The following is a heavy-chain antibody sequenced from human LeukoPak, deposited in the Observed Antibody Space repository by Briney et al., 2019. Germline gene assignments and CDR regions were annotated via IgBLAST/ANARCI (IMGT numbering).Heavy chain of an antibody. Sequence: SETLSLTCTVSGGSISSYYWSWIRQPPGKGLEWIGYIYYNGSTNYNPSLKSRVTISVDTSKNQFSLKLSTVTATDTAVYYCARGDGSGWYGYYFDYWGQGTLVTVSS. D-gene: IGHD6-19*01. V-gene: IGHV4-59*01. CDR2: IYYNGST. J-gene: IGHJ4*02. CDR3: ARGDGSGWYGYYFDY. CDR1: GGSISSYY.